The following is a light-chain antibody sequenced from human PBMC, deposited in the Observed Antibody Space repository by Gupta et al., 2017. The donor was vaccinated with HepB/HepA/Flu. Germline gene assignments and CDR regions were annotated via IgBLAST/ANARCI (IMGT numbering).Light chain of an antibody. CDR3: QQGVTLPRT. Sequence: DIQMTQSPSSLSASLGDRVTITCRASQSIARYLNWYEKRPGKAPKLLISSASSLQSGVPSRFSGSGSGTEFSLTISRLRSEDSTTYYCQQGVTLPRTFGQGTKVEI. CDR2: SAS. CDR1: QSIARY. J-gene: IGKJ1*01. V-gene: IGKV1-39*01.